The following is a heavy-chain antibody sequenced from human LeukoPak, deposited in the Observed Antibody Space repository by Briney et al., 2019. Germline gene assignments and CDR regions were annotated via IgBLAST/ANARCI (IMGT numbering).Heavy chain of an antibody. CDR2: TNPDGSRV. V-gene: IGHV3-74*01. CDR3: AFDFGGYSDT. J-gene: IGHJ5*02. Sequence: PGGSLRLSCAVSGATFSTFWMHWVRHVPGKGPAWVSRTNPDGSRVDYADSVKGRFTISRDNARDTLYLQMNSLRVEDTAMYYCAFDFGGYSDTWGQGTLVTVSS. D-gene: IGHD3-10*01. CDR1: GATFSTFW.